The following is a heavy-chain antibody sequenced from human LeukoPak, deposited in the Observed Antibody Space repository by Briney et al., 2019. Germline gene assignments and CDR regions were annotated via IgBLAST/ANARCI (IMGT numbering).Heavy chain of an antibody. J-gene: IGHJ4*02. CDR2: ISYDGSNK. Sequence: PGRSLRLSCAASGFTFSSYAMHWVRQAPGKGLEWVAVISYDGSNKYYADSVKGRFTISRDNSKNTLYLQMNSLRAEDTAVYYCANWGTDSYGREYWGQGTLVTVSS. CDR1: GFTFSSYA. V-gene: IGHV3-30*04. D-gene: IGHD5-18*01. CDR3: ANWGTDSYGREY.